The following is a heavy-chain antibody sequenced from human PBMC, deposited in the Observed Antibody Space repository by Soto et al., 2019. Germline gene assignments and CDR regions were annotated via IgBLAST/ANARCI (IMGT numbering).Heavy chain of an antibody. V-gene: IGHV4-59*01. CDR3: AVRYYDFWSGYYYMDV. J-gene: IGHJ6*03. CDR2: IYYSGST. D-gene: IGHD3-3*01. CDR1: GGSISSYY. Sequence: PSETLSLTCTVSGGSISSYYWSWIRQPPGKGLEWIGYIYYSGSTNYNPSLKSRVTISVDTSKNQFSLKLSSVTAADTAVYYCAVRYYDFWSGYYYMDVWGKGTTVTVSS.